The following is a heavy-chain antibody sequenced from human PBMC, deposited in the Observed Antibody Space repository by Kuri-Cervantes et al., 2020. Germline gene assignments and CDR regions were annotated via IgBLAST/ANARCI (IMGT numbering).Heavy chain of an antibody. D-gene: IGHD1-26*01. CDR2: INHSGST. Sequence: GSLRLSCAVYGGSFSGYYWSWIRQPPGKGLEWIGEINHSGSTNYNPSLKSRVTMSVDTSKNQFSLKLSSLTAADTAVYHCARDSGSYCFDYWGQGTLVTVSS. J-gene: IGHJ4*02. CDR1: GGSFSGYY. V-gene: IGHV4-34*01. CDR3: ARDSGSYCFDY.